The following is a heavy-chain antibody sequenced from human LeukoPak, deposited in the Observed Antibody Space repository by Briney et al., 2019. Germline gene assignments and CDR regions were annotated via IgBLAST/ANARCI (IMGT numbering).Heavy chain of an antibody. Sequence: GGSLRLSCAASGFTFRSYAMHWVRQAPGKGLEGVAVISYDGSNKYYADAVKGRFTISRDNPKHPLYLQMNSRRAEDIAVYYCARDIVVVPVGMHLWPQGPTVSVSS. CDR2: ISYDGSNK. V-gene: IGHV3-30*04. CDR1: GFTFRSYA. CDR3: ARDIVVVPVGMHL. J-gene: IGHJ6*02. D-gene: IGHD2-2*01.